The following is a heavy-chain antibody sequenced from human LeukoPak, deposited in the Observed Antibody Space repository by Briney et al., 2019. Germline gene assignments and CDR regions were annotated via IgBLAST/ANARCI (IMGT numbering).Heavy chain of an antibody. CDR1: GFTFSSYS. CDR2: IRAGGGDT. J-gene: IGHJ6*03. V-gene: IGHV3-21*01. CDR3: ARHESPRGWIQLWSHYYYYMDV. Sequence: GGSLRLSCAASGFTFSSYSMNWVRQAPGKGLDWVSTIRAGGGDTFYSDSVKGRFSISRDNSKNSLYLQMNSLRAEDTAVYYCARHESPRGWIQLWSHYYYYMDVWGKGTTVTVSS. D-gene: IGHD5-18*01.